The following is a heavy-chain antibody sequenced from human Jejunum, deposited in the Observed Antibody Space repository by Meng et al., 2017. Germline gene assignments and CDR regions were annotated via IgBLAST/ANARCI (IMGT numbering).Heavy chain of an antibody. CDR3: TGGPDSAKSGY. J-gene: IGHJ4*02. CDR1: GVSVNRAFYY. D-gene: IGHD1-14*01. Sequence: SGPGLLRPSVTLSLTCTVSGVSVNRAFYYWNWVRQPPGKGLEFIGSFHHSGSAHYNASLEGRVTMSLDTSKNQFSLRLTSVTAADSALYYCTGGPDSAKSGYWGQGTLVTVSS. V-gene: IGHV4-61*01. CDR2: FHHSGSA.